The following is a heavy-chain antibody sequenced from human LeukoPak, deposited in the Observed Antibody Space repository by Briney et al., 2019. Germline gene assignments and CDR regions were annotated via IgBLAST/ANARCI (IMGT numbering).Heavy chain of an antibody. Sequence: ASVKVSCKASGYTFTSYYMHWVRQAPGQGLEWMGIINPSGGSTSYAQKFQGRVTMTRDMSTSTVYMELSSLRSEDTGVYYCARGGRNIVVVPAAINPLDYWGQGTLVTVSS. CDR2: INPSGGST. J-gene: IGHJ4*02. D-gene: IGHD2-2*01. V-gene: IGHV1-46*01. CDR1: GYTFTSYY. CDR3: ARGGRNIVVVPAAINPLDY.